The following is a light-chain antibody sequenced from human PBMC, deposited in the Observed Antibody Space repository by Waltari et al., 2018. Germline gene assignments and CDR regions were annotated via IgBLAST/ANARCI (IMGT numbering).Light chain of an antibody. Sequence: IVLTQSPVTLSLSPGERDTLSRRASQSISTYLAWYQQKPGQAPRLLISDASYRATGIPARFSGSGSGTDFTLTISSLEPEDFAVYYCQQRSDLPPITFGQGTKVEI. J-gene: IGKJ1*01. CDR2: DAS. CDR1: QSISTY. V-gene: IGKV3-11*01. CDR3: QQRSDLPPIT.